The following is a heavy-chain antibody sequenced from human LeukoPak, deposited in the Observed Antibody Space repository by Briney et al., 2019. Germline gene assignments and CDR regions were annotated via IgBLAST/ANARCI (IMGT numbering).Heavy chain of an antibody. CDR2: IYHSGST. V-gene: IGHV4-30-2*01. Sequence: KPSETLSLTCTVSGGSISSGGYYWSWIRQPPGKGLEWIGYIYHSGSTYYNPSLKSRVTISVDKSKNQFSLKLSSVTAADTAVYYCARTHMVRGVILIDYWGQGTLVTVSS. CDR3: ARTHMVRGVILIDY. CDR1: GGSISSGGYY. D-gene: IGHD3-10*01. J-gene: IGHJ4*02.